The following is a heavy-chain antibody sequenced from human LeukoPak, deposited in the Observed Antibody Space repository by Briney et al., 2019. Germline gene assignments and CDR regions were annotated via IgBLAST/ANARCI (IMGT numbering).Heavy chain of an antibody. V-gene: IGHV4-39*01. CDR3: ARRRKDLNWFDP. CDR1: GDSISNSDYY. CDR2: INYSGRT. J-gene: IGHJ5*02. Sequence: SETLSLTCTVSGDSISNSDYYWGWIRQPPGKGLEWIALINYSGRTFYNPSLRSRVTVSVDMSKNQFSLNLNSVTAADTAVYYCARRRKDLNWFDPWGQGTLVTVSS.